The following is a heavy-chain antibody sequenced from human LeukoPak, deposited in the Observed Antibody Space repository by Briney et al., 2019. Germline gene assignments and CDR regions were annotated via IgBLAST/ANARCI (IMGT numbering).Heavy chain of an antibody. V-gene: IGHV3-23*01. D-gene: IGHD3-22*01. CDR3: AKDGYNYDSSGHFDY. Sequence: LTGGSLRLSCAASGFTFSLFAMHWVRQAPGKGLEWVSAISGSGGATYHADADSVKGRFTISRDNSKNALYLETNNLRAEDTAVYYCAKDGYNYDSSGHFDYWGQGTLVTVSS. CDR1: GFTFSLFA. CDR2: ISGSGGAT. J-gene: IGHJ4*02.